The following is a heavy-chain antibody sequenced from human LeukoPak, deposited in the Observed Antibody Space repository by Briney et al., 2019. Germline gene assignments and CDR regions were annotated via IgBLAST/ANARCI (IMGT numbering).Heavy chain of an antibody. CDR1: GGTFSSYA. CDR3: ARALYGDYGHFDY. D-gene: IGHD4-17*01. J-gene: IGHJ4*02. CDR2: IIPILGIA. V-gene: IGHV1-69*04. Sequence: SVKVSCKASGGTFSSYAISWVRQAPGQGLEWMGRIIPILGIANYAQKFQGRVTITADESTSTAYMELSSLRSEDTAVYYCARALYGDYGHFDYWGQGTLVTVSS.